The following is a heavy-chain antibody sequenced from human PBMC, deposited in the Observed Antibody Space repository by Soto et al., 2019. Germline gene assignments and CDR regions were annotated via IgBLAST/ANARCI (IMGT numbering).Heavy chain of an antibody. CDR1: GGSISSYY. CDR2: IYYSGST. V-gene: IGHV4-59*01. J-gene: IGHJ4*02. D-gene: IGHD5-12*01. CDR3: ARGRGGYDFDY. Sequence: PSETLSLTCTVSGGSISSYYWSWIRQPPGKGLEWIGYIYYSGSTNYNPSLKSRVTISVDTSKNQFSLKLRSVTAADTAVYYCARGRGGYDFDYWGQGTLVPVSS.